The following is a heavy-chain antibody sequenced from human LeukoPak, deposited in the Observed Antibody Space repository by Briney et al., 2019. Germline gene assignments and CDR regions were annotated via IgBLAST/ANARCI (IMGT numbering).Heavy chain of an antibody. D-gene: IGHD2-15*01. CDR2: ISGGGAAT. CDR1: GFIFSSYA. CDR3: AKGNAAAPFDY. J-gene: IGHJ4*02. V-gene: IGHV3-23*01. Sequence: GGSLRLACAASGFIFSSYAMSWVRQAPGKGLEWISAISGGGAATYYADSVKGRFTISRDKSKNTLYLQMNSLRAEDTAVYYCAKGNAAAPFDYWGQGTLVTVSS.